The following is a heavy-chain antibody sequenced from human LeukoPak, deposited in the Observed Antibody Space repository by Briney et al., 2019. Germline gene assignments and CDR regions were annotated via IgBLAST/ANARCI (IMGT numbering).Heavy chain of an antibody. J-gene: IGHJ3*02. Sequence: PGGSLRLSCAATGFTFSSYGMHWVRQAPGKGLEWVAFIRYDGSNKYYADSVKGRFTISRDNSKNTLYLQMNSLRAEDTAVYYCARLEWSGYCGEDCYRPGPDDAFDIWGQGTMVTVSS. CDR3: ARLEWSGYCGEDCYRPGPDDAFDI. CDR1: GFTFSSYG. D-gene: IGHD2-21*02. V-gene: IGHV3-30*02. CDR2: IRYDGSNK.